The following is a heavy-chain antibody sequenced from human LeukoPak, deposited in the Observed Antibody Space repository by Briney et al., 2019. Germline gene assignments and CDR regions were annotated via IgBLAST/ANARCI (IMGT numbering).Heavy chain of an antibody. J-gene: IGHJ4*02. CDR1: GYTFTSYG. Sequence: ASVKVSCKASGYTFTSYGISWVRQAPGQGLEWMGWISAYNGNTNYAQKLQGRVTMTTDTSTSTAYMELRSLRSDDTAVYYCATDTAAGYCSSTSCYPLGYWGQGTLVTVSS. V-gene: IGHV1-18*01. CDR3: ATDTAAGYCSSTSCYPLGY. CDR2: ISAYNGNT. D-gene: IGHD2-2*01.